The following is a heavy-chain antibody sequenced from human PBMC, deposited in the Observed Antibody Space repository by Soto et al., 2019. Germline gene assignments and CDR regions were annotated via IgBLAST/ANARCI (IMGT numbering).Heavy chain of an antibody. Sequence: RESLKISCKGSGYSFTSYWIGWVRQMPGKGLEWMGIIYPGDSDTRYSPSFQGQVTISADKAITTAYLQWSSLKASDTAIYYCARTLTGTAITPARYWGQGTLVTVSS. CDR2: IYPGDSDT. D-gene: IGHD1-20*01. CDR1: GYSFTSYW. CDR3: ARTLTGTAITPARY. J-gene: IGHJ4*02. V-gene: IGHV5-51*01.